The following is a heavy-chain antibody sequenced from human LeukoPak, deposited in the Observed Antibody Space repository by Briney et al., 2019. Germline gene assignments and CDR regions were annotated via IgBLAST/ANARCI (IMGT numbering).Heavy chain of an antibody. J-gene: IGHJ3*02. CDR1: GFTFSSYA. Sequence: GGSLRLSCSASGFTFSSYAMHWVRQAPGKGLEYVSAISSNGGSTYYADSVKGRFTIPRDNSKYTLYLQMSSLRAEDTAVYYCARDLAWDAFDIWGQGTMVTVSS. V-gene: IGHV3-64D*06. CDR2: ISSNGGST. CDR3: ARDLAWDAFDI.